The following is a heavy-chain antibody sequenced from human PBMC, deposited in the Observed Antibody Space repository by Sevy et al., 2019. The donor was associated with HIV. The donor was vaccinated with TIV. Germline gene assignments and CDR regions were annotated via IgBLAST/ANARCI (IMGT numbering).Heavy chain of an antibody. CDR1: GFTFSNAW. CDR2: IKSKTDGGTN. CDR3: TTVAQFTAFDI. J-gene: IGHJ3*02. Sequence: GGSLRLSCAASGFTFSNAWMSWVRQAPGKVLEWVGRIKSKTDGGTNDYAAPVKGRFTISRDDSKNTLYLQMNSLKTEDTAVYYCTTVAQFTAFDIWGQGTMVTVSS. V-gene: IGHV3-15*01.